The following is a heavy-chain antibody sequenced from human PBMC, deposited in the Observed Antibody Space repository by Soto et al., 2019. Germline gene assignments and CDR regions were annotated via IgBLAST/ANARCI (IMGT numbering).Heavy chain of an antibody. D-gene: IGHD1-26*01. CDR2: ISSSSSTI. J-gene: IGHJ6*02. CDR1: GFTFSTYS. Sequence: PGGSLRLSCAASGFTFSTYSMNLVRQAPGKGLEWVSYISSSSSTIFYTDAVKGRFTISRDNSKSTLYLQMNSLRAEDTAVYYCGKGRSYYYYYGVDVWGQGTTVTVSS. CDR3: GKGRSYYYYYGVDV. V-gene: IGHV3-48*01.